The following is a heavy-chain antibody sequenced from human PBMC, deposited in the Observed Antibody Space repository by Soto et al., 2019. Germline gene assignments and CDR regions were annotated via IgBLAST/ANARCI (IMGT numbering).Heavy chain of an antibody. D-gene: IGHD3-10*01. J-gene: IGHJ4*02. V-gene: IGHV4-4*02. CDR2: IHHSGTT. CDR3: VSYGSGTYYSGYSFDF. Sequence: PSETLSLTCLVSGQYIKSNFWWAWVRQSPGKGLEWIGEIHHSGTTNYTPSLKSRVTISVDTSKNQFSLELSSVTAADTALYYCVSYGSGTYYSGYSFDFWSQGSLVTVSS. CDR1: GQYIKSNFW.